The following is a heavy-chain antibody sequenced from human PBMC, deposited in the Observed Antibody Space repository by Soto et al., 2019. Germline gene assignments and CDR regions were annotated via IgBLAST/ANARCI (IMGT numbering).Heavy chain of an antibody. CDR1: GVSISSSNW. Sequence: QVQLQESGPGLVTPSGTLSLTCTVSGVSISSSNWWTWVRQAPGKGLEWIGEMDPSGGTTYNPALQNRVTISVDNSKNHLSLTLTSVTAADTAVYYCARCLHCSNGGRFDPWGRGALVTVSS. D-gene: IGHD2-8*01. CDR3: ARCLHCSNGGRFDP. CDR2: MDPSGGT. V-gene: IGHV4-4*02. J-gene: IGHJ5*02.